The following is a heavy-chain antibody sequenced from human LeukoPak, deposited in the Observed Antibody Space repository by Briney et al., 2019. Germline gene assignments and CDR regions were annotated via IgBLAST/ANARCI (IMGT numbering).Heavy chain of an antibody. CDR1: AFTFSSYS. V-gene: IGHV3-48*01. D-gene: IGHD3-16*02. CDR3: ARVGVRFDY. J-gene: IGHJ4*02. Sequence: ARSLRLSCAASAFTFSSYSTNWVSQAPGKGLEWVSSTRSSSSTIYSAGSVKGRFTISRYNAKNSLYLQMNSLRAEDTAVYYCARVGVRFDYWGQGTLVTVSS. CDR2: TRSSSSTI.